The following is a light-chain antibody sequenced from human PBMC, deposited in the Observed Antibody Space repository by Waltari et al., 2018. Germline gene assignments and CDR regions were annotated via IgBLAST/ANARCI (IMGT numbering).Light chain of an antibody. CDR3: QQYHIWPPYT. Sequence: EIVMTQSPASLSVSPGDRATLTCRARRGIDRRVARYRQRPGQAPRLLIFGTSIRASGVPGRISGSGSGTEFTLTISSLQSDDFGLYYCQQYHIWPPYTFAQGTRLDI. J-gene: IGKJ2*01. CDR1: RGIDRR. CDR2: GTS. V-gene: IGKV3-15*01.